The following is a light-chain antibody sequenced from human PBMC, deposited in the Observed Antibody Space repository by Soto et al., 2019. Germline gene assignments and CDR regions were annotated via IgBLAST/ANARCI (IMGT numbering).Light chain of an antibody. CDR1: SSDVGGYNY. CDR3: TSYTTSNTRQIV. V-gene: IGLV2-14*01. J-gene: IGLJ1*01. CDR2: DVS. Sequence: SDLNQPASVSVSPGQSITISCTGTSSDVGGYNYVSWYQQHPGKAPKFMIYDVSNRPSGVSNRFSGSKSGNTASLTISGLQAEDEADYYCTSYTTSNTRQIVFGTGTKV.